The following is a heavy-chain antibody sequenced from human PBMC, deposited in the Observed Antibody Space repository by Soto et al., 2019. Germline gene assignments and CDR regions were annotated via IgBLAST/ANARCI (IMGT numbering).Heavy chain of an antibody. CDR3: ARGHYDILTATGEPYYYYGMDV. V-gene: IGHV3-30-3*01. CDR1: GFTFSSYA. J-gene: IGHJ6*02. CDR2: ISYDGSNK. D-gene: IGHD3-9*01. Sequence: PGGSLRLSCAASGFTFSSYAMHWVRQAPGKGLEWVAVISYDGSNKYYADSVKGRFTISRDNSKNTLYLQMNSLRAEDTAVYYCARGHYDILTATGEPYYYYGMDVWGQGTTVTAP.